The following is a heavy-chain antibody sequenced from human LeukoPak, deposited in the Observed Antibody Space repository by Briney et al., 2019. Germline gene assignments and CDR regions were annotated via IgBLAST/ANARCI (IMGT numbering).Heavy chain of an antibody. D-gene: IGHD4-17*01. CDR1: GFTFSSYA. J-gene: IGHJ3*02. CDR2: ISGSGGSI. Sequence: GGSLRLSCAASGFTFSSYAMSWVRQAPGKGLEWVSAISGSGGSIYYADSVKGRFTISRDNSKNTLYLQINSLGAEDTAVYYCAKTVTNFRAFDIWGQGTMVTVSS. V-gene: IGHV3-23*01. CDR3: AKTVTNFRAFDI.